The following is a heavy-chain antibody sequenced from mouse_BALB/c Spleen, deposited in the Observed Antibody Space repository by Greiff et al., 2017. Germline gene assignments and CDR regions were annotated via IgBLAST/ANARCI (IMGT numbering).Heavy chain of an antibody. V-gene: IGHV3-2*02. J-gene: IGHJ4*01. D-gene: IGHD2-3*01. CDR3: ARFRWLLRAMDY. CDR1: GYSITSDYA. Sequence: EVKVEESGPGLVKPSQSLSLTCTVTGYSITSDYAWNWIRQFPGNKLEWMGYISYSGSTSYNPSLKSRISITRDTSKNQFFLQLNSVTTEDTATYYCARFRWLLRAMDYWGQGTSVTVSS. CDR2: ISYSGST.